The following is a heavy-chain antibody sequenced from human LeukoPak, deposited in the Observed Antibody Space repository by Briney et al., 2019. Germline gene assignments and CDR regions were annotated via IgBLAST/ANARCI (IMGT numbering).Heavy chain of an antibody. D-gene: IGHD2-2*01. CDR2: VSNDGNNK. J-gene: IGHJ4*02. CDR3: ARAPYCTTTNCLRRPLAFDY. CDR1: GFVFSSFA. V-gene: IGHV3-30-3*01. Sequence: GGSLRLSCAASGFVFSSFAIHWVRQTPGKELEWVAVVSNDGNNKYFADSVKGRFTISRDNSKSTLYLHMSSLRGEDTALYYCARAPYCTTTNCLRRPLAFDYWGQGTLVTVSS.